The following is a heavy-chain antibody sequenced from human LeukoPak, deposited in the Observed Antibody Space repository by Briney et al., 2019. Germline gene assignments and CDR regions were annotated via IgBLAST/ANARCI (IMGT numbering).Heavy chain of an antibody. D-gene: IGHD2-8*01. Sequence: GRSLRHSCAASGFTFSNYAMHWVRQAPGKGLEWVANIKEDGSEKYYVDSVKGRFTISRDNAKNSLYLQMNSLRAEDTAVYYCASMASWGQGTLVTVSS. CDR1: GFTFSNYA. CDR2: IKEDGSEK. V-gene: IGHV3-7*05. J-gene: IGHJ5*02. CDR3: ASMAS.